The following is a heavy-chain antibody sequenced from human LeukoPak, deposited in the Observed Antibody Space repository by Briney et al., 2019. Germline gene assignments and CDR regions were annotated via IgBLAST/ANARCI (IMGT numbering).Heavy chain of an antibody. J-gene: IGHJ4*02. D-gene: IGHD3-9*01. CDR2: INSDGSST. CDR1: GFTFSSYW. Sequence: GGSLRLSCAASGFTFSSYWMHWVRQAPGKGLVWVSRINSDGSSTSYADSVKGRFTISRDNAKNTLYPQMNSLRAEDTAVYYCAREGPLTGYYIDYWGQGTLVTVSS. CDR3: AREGPLTGYYIDY. V-gene: IGHV3-74*01.